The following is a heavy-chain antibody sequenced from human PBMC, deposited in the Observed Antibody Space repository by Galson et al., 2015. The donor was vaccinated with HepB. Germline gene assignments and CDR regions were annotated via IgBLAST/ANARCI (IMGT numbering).Heavy chain of an antibody. CDR3: ARLAPFRRPEGPFDF. CDR1: GASLNGDSSY. Sequence: TLSLTCAVSGASLNGDSSYWNWIRQPPGKGLQWIGFLSYTGRTDYNPSLESRVTISRDTSKNHFSLTLTSLTVADTAVYFCARLAPFRRPEGPFDFWGQGSLVVVSS. J-gene: IGHJ4*02. V-gene: IGHV4-61*01. CDR2: LSYTGRT. D-gene: IGHD1-1*01.